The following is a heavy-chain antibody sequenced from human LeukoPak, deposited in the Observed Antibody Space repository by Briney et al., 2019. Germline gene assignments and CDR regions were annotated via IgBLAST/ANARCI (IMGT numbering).Heavy chain of an antibody. V-gene: IGHV4-34*01. J-gene: IGHJ5*02. CDR1: GGSFSGYY. CDR2: INHSGST. Sequence: SETLSLTCAVYGGSFSGYYWSWIRQPPGKGLEWIGEINHSGSTNYNPSLKSRVTISVDTSKNQFSLKLSSVTAADTAVYYCARERYIVVVPAAIRNTHWHWFDPWGQGTLVTVSS. D-gene: IGHD2-2*02. CDR3: ARERYIVVVPAAIRNTHWHWFDP.